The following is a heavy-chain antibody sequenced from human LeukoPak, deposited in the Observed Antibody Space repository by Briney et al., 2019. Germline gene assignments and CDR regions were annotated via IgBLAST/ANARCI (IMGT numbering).Heavy chain of an antibody. J-gene: IGHJ4*02. CDR1: GYTFTSFD. D-gene: IGHD7-27*01. CDR3: ARGPPNWGMVGY. CDR2: MKSNNGHT. Sequence: GASVTVSCKASGYTFTSFDFNWVRQATGQGLEWMGWMKSNNGHTGYAQKFQGRVTMTRDTSISTAYMELSSLTFEDTAVHYCARGPPNWGMVGYWGQGTLVTVSS. V-gene: IGHV1-8*01.